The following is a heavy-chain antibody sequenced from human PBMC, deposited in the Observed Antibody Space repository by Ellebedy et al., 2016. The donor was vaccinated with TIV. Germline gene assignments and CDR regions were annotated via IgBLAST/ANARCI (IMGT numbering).Heavy chain of an antibody. CDR3: AREGYYDSSGYYYVNYYGMDV. CDR1: GYSFSSYG. D-gene: IGHD3-22*01. V-gene: IGHV1-18*01. Sequence: ASVKVSCKTSGYSFSSYGLSWVRQAPGQGLEWMGWISGYNGNTNYAQKLQGRVTMTTDTSTSTAYMELRSLRSDDTAVYYCAREGYYDSSGYYYVNYYGMDVWGQGTTVTVSS. CDR2: ISGYNGNT. J-gene: IGHJ6*02.